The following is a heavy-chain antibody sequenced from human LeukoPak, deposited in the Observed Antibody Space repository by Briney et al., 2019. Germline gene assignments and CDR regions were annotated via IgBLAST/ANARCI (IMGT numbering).Heavy chain of an antibody. CDR1: GFTFSSYA. Sequence: GGSLRLSCAASGFTFSSYAMSWVRQAPGKGLEWVSAISGSGGSTYYADSVKGRFTISRDNSKNTLYLQMYSLRAEDTAVYYCARGGYYNILTGFRGRFLGFDYWGQGTLVTVSS. CDR3: ARGGYYNILTGFRGRFLGFDY. D-gene: IGHD3-9*01. CDR2: ISGSGGST. J-gene: IGHJ4*02. V-gene: IGHV3-23*01.